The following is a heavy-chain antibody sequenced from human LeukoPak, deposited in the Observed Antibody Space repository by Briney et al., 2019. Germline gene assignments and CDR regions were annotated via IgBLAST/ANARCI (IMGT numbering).Heavy chain of an antibody. V-gene: IGHV3-23*01. CDR1: GFTFSSYA. D-gene: IGHD3-3*01. Sequence: SGGSLRLSCAASGFTFSSYAMSWVRQAPGKGLEWVSAISGSGGSTYYADSVKGRFTISRDNSKNTLYLQMSSLRAEDTAVYYCAKDGIWSGPPYFDYWGQGTLVTVSS. CDR2: ISGSGGST. J-gene: IGHJ4*02. CDR3: AKDGIWSGPPYFDY.